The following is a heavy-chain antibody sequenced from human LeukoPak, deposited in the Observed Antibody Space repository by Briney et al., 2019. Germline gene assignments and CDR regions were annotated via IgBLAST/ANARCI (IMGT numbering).Heavy chain of an antibody. J-gene: IGHJ4*02. Sequence: SVKVSCKASGGTFSSYAISWVRQAPGQGLEWMGRIIPIFGTANYAQKFQSRVTITTDESTSTAYMELSSLRSEDTAVYYCASSKYYDFWSGYYPFDYWGQGTLVTVSS. CDR2: IIPIFGTA. CDR3: ASSKYYDFWSGYYPFDY. V-gene: IGHV1-69*05. CDR1: GGTFSSYA. D-gene: IGHD3-3*01.